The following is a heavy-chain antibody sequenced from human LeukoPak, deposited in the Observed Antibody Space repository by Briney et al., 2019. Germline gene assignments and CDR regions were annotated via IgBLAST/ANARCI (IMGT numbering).Heavy chain of an antibody. V-gene: IGHV3-23*01. CDR3: AKDRRSGWPDDAFDI. Sequence: GGSLRLSCAASGFTFNSYAMSWVRQAPGKGLEWVSGITNTGSSTYYADSVKGRFTIARDNSKNTLYLQMNSLRVNDTAVYYCAKDRRSGWPDDAFDIWGQGTLVTVSS. CDR1: GFTFNSYA. D-gene: IGHD6-19*01. CDR2: ITNTGSST. J-gene: IGHJ3*02.